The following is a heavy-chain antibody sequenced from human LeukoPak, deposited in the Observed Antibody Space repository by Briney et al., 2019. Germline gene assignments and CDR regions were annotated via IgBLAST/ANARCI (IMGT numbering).Heavy chain of an antibody. J-gene: IGHJ6*03. CDR1: GGSFSGYY. Sequence: SETLSLTCAVYGGSFSGYYWGWIRQPPGKGLEWIGEINHSGSTNYNPSLKSRVTISVDTSKNQFSLKLSSVTAADTAVYYCARVYYYMDVWGKGTTVTVSS. V-gene: IGHV4-34*01. CDR3: ARVYYYMDV. CDR2: INHSGST.